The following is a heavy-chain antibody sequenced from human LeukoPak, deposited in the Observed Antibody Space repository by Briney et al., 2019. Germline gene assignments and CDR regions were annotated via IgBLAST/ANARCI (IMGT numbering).Heavy chain of an antibody. Sequence: PSETLSLTCTVSGGSISGGSHHWGWFRQSPGKGLEWIGSLYLSRTTYYNPSLNSRVTISVDTSKNQFSLQLNSVTAADTAVYYCVRHDGRGGATMGSLDSWGLGSLVTVSS. CDR2: LYLSRTT. J-gene: IGHJ4*02. CDR1: GGSISGGSHH. V-gene: IGHV4-39*01. CDR3: VRHDGRGGATMGSLDS. D-gene: IGHD5-12*01.